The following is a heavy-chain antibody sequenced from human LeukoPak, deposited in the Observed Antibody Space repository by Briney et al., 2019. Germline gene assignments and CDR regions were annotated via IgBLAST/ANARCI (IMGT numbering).Heavy chain of an antibody. CDR2: INPSGGST. V-gene: IGHV1-46*01. D-gene: IGHD4-17*01. CDR1: GYTFTSYY. Sequence: GASVKVSCKASGYTFTSYYMHWVRQAPGQGLEWMGIINPSGGSTSYAQKFQGRVTMTRDMSTSTVYMELSSLRSEDTAVYYCARALGDYGIGPYWYFDLWGRGTLVTVSS. CDR3: ARALGDYGIGPYWYFDL. J-gene: IGHJ2*01.